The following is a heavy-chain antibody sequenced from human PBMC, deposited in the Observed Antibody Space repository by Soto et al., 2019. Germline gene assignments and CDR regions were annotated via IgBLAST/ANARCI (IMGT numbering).Heavy chain of an antibody. Sequence: SETLSLTCAVYGGSFSSYYWGWIRQPPGKGLEWIGSIYYSGSTYYNPSPKSRVTISVDTSKNQFSLKLSSVTAADTAVYYCARLQLYCSGGSCHHGDFDYWGQGTLVTVS. CDR2: IYYSGST. CDR3: ARLQLYCSGGSCHHGDFDY. CDR1: GGSFSSYY. J-gene: IGHJ4*02. D-gene: IGHD2-15*01. V-gene: IGHV4-39*01.